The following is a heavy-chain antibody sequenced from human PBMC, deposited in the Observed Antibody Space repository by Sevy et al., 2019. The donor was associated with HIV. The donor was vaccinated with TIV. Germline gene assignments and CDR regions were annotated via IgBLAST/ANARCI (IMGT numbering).Heavy chain of an antibody. J-gene: IGHJ6*03. Sequence: GVSLRLSCAASGFTFSSYWMSWVRQAPGKGLEWVANIKQDGSERYYEDSVKGRFTISRDNTKNSLYLQMNSLRVEDTAVYYCARDSQNIVVVPAATINYYYSYYMDVWGKGTTVTVSS. D-gene: IGHD2-2*01. V-gene: IGHV3-7*01. CDR2: IKQDGSER. CDR3: ARDSQNIVVVPAATINYYYSYYMDV. CDR1: GFTFSSYW.